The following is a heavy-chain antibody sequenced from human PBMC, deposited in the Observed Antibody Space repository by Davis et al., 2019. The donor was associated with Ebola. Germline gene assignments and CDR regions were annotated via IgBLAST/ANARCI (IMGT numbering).Heavy chain of an antibody. CDR1: GFTFSSYA. CDR2: ISYDGSNK. CDR3: AREGPSSGWYPYYFDY. D-gene: IGHD6-19*01. Sequence: GESLKISCAASGFTFSSYAMHWVRQAPGKGLDWVAVISYDGSNKYYADSVKGQFTISRDNSKNTLYLQMNSLRAEDTAVYYCAREGPSSGWYPYYFDYWGQGTLVTVSS. V-gene: IGHV3-30*04. J-gene: IGHJ4*02.